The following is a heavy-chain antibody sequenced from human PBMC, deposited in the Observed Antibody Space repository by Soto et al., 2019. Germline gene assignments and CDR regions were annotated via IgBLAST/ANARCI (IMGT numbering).Heavy chain of an antibody. CDR2: INPSNGGT. CDR3: ARTRGYCSAGTCYAFQYYYGMDV. D-gene: IGHD2-15*01. Sequence: QEQMVQSGTEVKKPGASVKVSCETSGYTFTKYHIHWVRQAPGQGLEWMGIINPSNGGTKYAQKFQGRVTMTSDTSTTTVYMELSSLRSEDTAVYYCARTRGYCSAGTCYAFQYYYGMDVWGQGTTVTVSS. V-gene: IGHV1-46*01. J-gene: IGHJ6*02. CDR1: GYTFTKYH.